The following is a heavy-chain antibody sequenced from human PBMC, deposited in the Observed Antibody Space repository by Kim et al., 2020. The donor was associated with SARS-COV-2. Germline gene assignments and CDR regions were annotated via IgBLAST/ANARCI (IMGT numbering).Heavy chain of an antibody. V-gene: IGHV4-31*02. J-gene: IGHJ4*02. Sequence: KSRVTISVDTSKNQFSLKLSAVTAADTAVYYCARNEYNCSSTSCNYYFDYWGQGTLVTVSS. D-gene: IGHD2-2*01. CDR3: ARNEYNCSSTSCNYYFDY.